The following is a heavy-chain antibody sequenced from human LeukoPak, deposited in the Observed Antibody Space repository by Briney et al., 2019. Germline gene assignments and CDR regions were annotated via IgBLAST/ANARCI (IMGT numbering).Heavy chain of an antibody. D-gene: IGHD1-1*01. V-gene: IGHV5-51*01. J-gene: IGHJ4*02. CDR3: ARSPRWTFFDY. CDR2: IYPDDSDI. CDR1: GYSFTSYW. Sequence: GESLKISCKGSGYSFTSYWIGWVRQMPGKGLEWMAIIYPDDSDIKYSPSFQGQVTISAEKSISTAYLQWSSLKVSDTAIYYCARSPRWTFFDYWGQGTPVTVSS.